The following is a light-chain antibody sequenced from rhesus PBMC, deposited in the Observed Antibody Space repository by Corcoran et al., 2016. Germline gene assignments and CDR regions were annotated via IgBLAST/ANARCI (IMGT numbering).Light chain of an antibody. J-gene: IGKJ4*01. CDR2: KAS. CDR1: ENVKNY. CDR3: QHGYGTPLT. V-gene: IGKV1-74*01. Sequence: DIQMTQSPSPLSASAGDRVTITCRASENVKNYLNWYQQKPGKAPKLLIYKASTLQSGVPSRLSGSGSGTDYTFTLSSLQPDDVATYYCQHGYGTPLTFSGGAKVEIK.